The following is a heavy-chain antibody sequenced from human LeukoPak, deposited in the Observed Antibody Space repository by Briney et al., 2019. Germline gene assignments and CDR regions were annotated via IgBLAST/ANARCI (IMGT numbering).Heavy chain of an antibody. CDR2: ISYDGSNK. CDR3: ARDWGFDY. V-gene: IGHV3-30*03. CDR1: GFTFSSYS. J-gene: IGHJ4*02. D-gene: IGHD3-16*01. Sequence: GGSLRLSCAASGFTFSSYSMNWVRQAPGKGLEWVAVISYDGSNKYYADSVKGRFTFSRDNSKSTLYLQMNSLRAEDTAVYYCARDWGFDYWGQGTLVTVSS.